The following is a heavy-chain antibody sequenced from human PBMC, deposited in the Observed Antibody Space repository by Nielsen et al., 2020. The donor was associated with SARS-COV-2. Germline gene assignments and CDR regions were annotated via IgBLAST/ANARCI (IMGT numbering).Heavy chain of an antibody. CDR2: ISAYNGNT. Sequence: ASVKVSCKASGYTFTSYGISWVRQAPGQGLEWMGWISAYNGNTNYAQRLQGRVTMTTDTSTSTAYMELRSLRSDDTAVYYCARDHKEYSSSRYAFDIWGQGTMVTVSS. CDR1: GYTFTSYG. J-gene: IGHJ3*02. V-gene: IGHV1-18*01. D-gene: IGHD6-6*01. CDR3: ARDHKEYSSSRYAFDI.